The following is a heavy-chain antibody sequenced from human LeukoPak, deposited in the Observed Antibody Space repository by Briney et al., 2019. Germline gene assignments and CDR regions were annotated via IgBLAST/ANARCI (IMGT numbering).Heavy chain of an antibody. D-gene: IGHD6-19*01. CDR2: ISSSGTTT. CDR3: ARSTGWYPFPDY. V-gene: IGHV3-48*03. J-gene: IGHJ4*02. Sequence: AGGSLRLSCAASGFSFSVYEMHWVRQAPGKGLEWISDISSSGTTTYYADSVKGRFTISRDNAKNSLYLQMNSLRAADTAVYYCARSTGWYPFPDYWGQGTLVTVSS. CDR1: GFSFSVYE.